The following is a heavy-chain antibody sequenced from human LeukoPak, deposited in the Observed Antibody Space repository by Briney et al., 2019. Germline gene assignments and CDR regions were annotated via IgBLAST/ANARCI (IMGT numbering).Heavy chain of an antibody. CDR1: GYTFTSYA. Sequence: GASVKVSCKASGYTFTSYAMRWVRQAPGQRLEWMGWINAGNGNTKYSQKFQGRVTITRDTSASTAYMELSSLRSEDTAVYYCARTGEFTPPADYWGQGTLVTVSS. CDR3: ARTGEFTPPADY. V-gene: IGHV1-3*01. J-gene: IGHJ4*02. CDR2: INAGNGNT. D-gene: IGHD4-17*01.